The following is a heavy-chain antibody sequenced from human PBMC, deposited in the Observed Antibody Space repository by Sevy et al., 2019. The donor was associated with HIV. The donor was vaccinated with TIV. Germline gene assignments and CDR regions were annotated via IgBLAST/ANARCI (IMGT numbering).Heavy chain of an antibody. V-gene: IGHV4-59*01. CDR1: XXXISSYY. J-gene: IGHJ4*02. CDR2: IYYSGST. Sequence: SETLSLTCTVSXXXISSYYWSWIRQPPGKGLEWIGYIYYSGSTNYNPSLKSRVTISVDTSKNQFSLKLSSVTAADTAVYYCARXRFLGPXDXXXQGTLVTXSS. CDR3: ARXRFLGPXDX. D-gene: IGHD3-16*02.